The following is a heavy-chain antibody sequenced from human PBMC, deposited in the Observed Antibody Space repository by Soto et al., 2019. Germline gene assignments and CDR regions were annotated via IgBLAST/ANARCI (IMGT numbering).Heavy chain of an antibody. J-gene: IGHJ6*02. Sequence: GGSLRLSCAASGFTFSSYWMHWVRQAPGKGLVWVSRINSDGSSTSYADSVKGRFTISRDNAKNTLYLQMNSLRAEDTAVYYCAYDSNYYYGMDVWGQGTTVTVSS. CDR1: GFTFSSYW. V-gene: IGHV3-74*01. CDR3: AYDSNYYYGMDV. D-gene: IGHD3-22*01. CDR2: INSDGSST.